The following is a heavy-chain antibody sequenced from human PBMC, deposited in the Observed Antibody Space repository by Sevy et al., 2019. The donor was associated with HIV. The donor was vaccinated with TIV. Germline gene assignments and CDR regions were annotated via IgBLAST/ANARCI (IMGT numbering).Heavy chain of an antibody. D-gene: IGHD3-22*01. CDR1: GFTFSSYS. J-gene: IGHJ3*02. V-gene: IGHV3-21*01. Sequence: GGSLRLSCAASGFTFSSYSMNWVRQAPGKGLEWVSSISSSSSYIYYADSVKVRFTISRDKDKNSLYLQMNSLSAEDTAVYYCARDLSDSSGYYYSGAFDIWGQGTVVTVSS. CDR3: ARDLSDSSGYYYSGAFDI. CDR2: ISSSSSYI.